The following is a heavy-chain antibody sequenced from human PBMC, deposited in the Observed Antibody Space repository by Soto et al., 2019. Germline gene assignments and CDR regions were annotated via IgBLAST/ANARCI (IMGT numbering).Heavy chain of an antibody. CDR1: GFTFTTYG. CDR2: IWYDGTKS. J-gene: IGHJ4*02. CDR3: ARDDDTSGHYFFNY. Sequence: GGSLRLSCAASGFTFTTYGFHWVRQAPGKGLEWLAVIWYDGTKSYYADSVKGRVTISRDNSKTTVYLDMTSLRAEDTAMYHCARDDDTSGHYFFNYWGQGALVTVSS. V-gene: IGHV3-33*01. D-gene: IGHD3-22*01.